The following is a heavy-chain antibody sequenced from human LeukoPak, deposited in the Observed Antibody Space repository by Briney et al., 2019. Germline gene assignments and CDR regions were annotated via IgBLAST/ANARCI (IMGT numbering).Heavy chain of an antibody. V-gene: IGHV3-30*03. CDR1: GVTFRSYG. CDR3: AHLETYYYYGMDV. J-gene: IGHJ6*02. CDR2: ISYDGSNK. Sequence: GGSLRLSCAASGVTFRSYGMHWVRQAPGKGLEWVAVISYDGSNKYYADSVKGRFTISRDNSKNTLYLQMNSLRAEDTAVYYCAHLETYYYYGMDVWGQGTTVTVSS.